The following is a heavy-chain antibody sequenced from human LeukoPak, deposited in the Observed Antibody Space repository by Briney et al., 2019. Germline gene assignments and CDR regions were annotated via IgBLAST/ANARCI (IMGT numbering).Heavy chain of an antibody. CDR3: AREYYDILTGYSAHIVWFDP. V-gene: IGHV1-2*02. CDR2: INPNSDGT. J-gene: IGHJ5*02. CDR1: GYTFTGYY. Sequence: GASVTVSCKASGYTFTGYYMHWVRQAPGQGLEWMGWINPNSDGTNYAQKFQGRVTMTRDTSISTAYMELSRLRSDDTAVYYCAREYYDILTGYSAHIVWFDPWGQGTLVTVSS. D-gene: IGHD3-9*01.